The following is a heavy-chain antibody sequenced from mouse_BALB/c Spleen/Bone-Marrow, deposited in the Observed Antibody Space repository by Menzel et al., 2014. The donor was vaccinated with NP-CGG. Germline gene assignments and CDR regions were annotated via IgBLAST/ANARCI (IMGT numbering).Heavy chain of an antibody. CDR1: GYAFSVYW. V-gene: IGHV1-80*01. CDR3: ARGGISFDY. Sequence: VQLQQSGAELVRPGSSVKISCKASGYAFSVYWMNWVKQRPGQGLEWIGQIYPGDGDTNYNGKFKGKATLTADKSSXSAYMQLSSLTSKDSAVYLCARGGISFDYWGQGTTLTVSS. J-gene: IGHJ2*01. CDR2: IYPGDGDT.